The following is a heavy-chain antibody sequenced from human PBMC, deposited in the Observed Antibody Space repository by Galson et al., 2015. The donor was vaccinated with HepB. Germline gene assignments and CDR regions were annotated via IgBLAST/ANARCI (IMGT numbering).Heavy chain of an antibody. V-gene: IGHV3-23*01. Sequence: SLRLSCAASGFIFSNYAMNWVRQAPGKGLEWVSAVRGSGDSTYYADSVEGRFTISRDNSKNTLYLQMSGLTAADTAGYYCAKDSGAGGDDYWGQGTLVTVYS. CDR2: VRGSGDST. CDR3: AKDSGAGGDDY. D-gene: IGHD3-16*01. J-gene: IGHJ4*02. CDR1: GFIFSNYA.